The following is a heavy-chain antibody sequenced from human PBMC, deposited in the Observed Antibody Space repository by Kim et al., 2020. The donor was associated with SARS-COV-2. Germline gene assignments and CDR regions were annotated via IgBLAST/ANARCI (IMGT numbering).Heavy chain of an antibody. D-gene: IGHD3-22*01. Sequence: GGSLRLSCAASGFTFGDYAMHWVRQAPGKGLEWVSGISWNSGSIGYADSVKGRFTISRDNAKNSLYLQMNSLRAEDTALYYCAKDSQRESSGYYRHNWFDPWGQGTLVTVSS. V-gene: IGHV3-9*01. CDR3: AKDSQRESSGYYRHNWFDP. CDR2: ISWNSGSI. CDR1: GFTFGDYA. J-gene: IGHJ5*02.